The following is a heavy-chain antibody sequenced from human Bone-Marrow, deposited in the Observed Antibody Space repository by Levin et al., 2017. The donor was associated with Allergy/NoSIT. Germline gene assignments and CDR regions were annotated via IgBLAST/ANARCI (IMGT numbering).Heavy chain of an antibody. V-gene: IGHV4-34*01. CDR1: PASFNDYI. J-gene: IGHJ6*03. CDR2: ISHTGDT. Sequence: SETLSLTCGVYPASFNDYIWTWIRQPPGKGLEWIGEISHTGDTDYNPSLKSRVTISLDTSTDHFSLKLMSVTAADTAVYYGARGPQRYVCGSASEHFYYHYMDVWGKGTTVTVSS. D-gene: IGHD5-12*01. CDR3: ARGPQRYVCGSASEHFYYHYMDV.